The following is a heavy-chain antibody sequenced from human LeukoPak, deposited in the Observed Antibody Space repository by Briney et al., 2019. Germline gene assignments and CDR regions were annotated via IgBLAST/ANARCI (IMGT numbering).Heavy chain of an antibody. CDR2: MNPNSGNT. CDR3: ASGGLGIAAAGTFDP. D-gene: IGHD6-13*01. Sequence: ASVKVSCKASGYTFTSYDINWLRQATGQGLEWMGWMNPNSGNTGYAQKFQGRVTMTRNTSISTAYMELSSMRTEDTAVYYCASGGLGIAAAGTFDPWGQGTLVTVSS. J-gene: IGHJ5*02. CDR1: GYTFTSYD. V-gene: IGHV1-8*01.